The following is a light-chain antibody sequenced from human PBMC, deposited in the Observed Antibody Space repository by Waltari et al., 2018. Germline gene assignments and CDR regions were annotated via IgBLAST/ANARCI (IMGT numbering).Light chain of an antibody. Sequence: DIVMTQSPDSLAGSLGERATINCKSSQSVLYRSNNKNCLAWYQQKPGQSPKLLIYWTSTRESGVPDRFSGGGSGTDFTLTISSLQAEDVAVYYCQQYYTTPPTFGGGTKVEIK. V-gene: IGKV4-1*01. J-gene: IGKJ4*01. CDR3: QQYYTTPPT. CDR2: WTS. CDR1: QSVLYRSNNKNC.